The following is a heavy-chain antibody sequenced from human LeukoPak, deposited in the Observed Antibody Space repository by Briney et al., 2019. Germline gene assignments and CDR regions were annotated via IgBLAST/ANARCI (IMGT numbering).Heavy chain of an antibody. V-gene: IGHV3-23*01. D-gene: IGHD3-22*01. CDR3: AKESYFDSSGYFDS. J-gene: IGHJ4*02. Sequence: PGGSLRLSCLTSGFTFDNYAISWVRRAPGKGLEWVSGISGSATSTDYADSVKGRFTVSRDNSKNTLYLQVNSLRAEDTAVYYCAKESYFDSSGYFDSWGQGTLVTVSS. CDR1: GFTFDNYA. CDR2: ISGSATST.